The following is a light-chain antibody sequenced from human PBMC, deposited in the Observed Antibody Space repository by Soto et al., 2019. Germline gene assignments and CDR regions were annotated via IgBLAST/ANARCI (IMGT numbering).Light chain of an antibody. CDR1: QSVRSY. CDR2: DAS. V-gene: IGKV3-11*01. CDR3: QHRSAWPIT. Sequence: EIVLTQSPATLSLSPGDGATLSCRASQSVRSYLVWYQQKPGQPPRLLIYDASKRATGIPARFSGSGSGTDFTLTINSLEPEDFAVYYCQHRSAWPITFGGGTKVVIK. J-gene: IGKJ4*01.